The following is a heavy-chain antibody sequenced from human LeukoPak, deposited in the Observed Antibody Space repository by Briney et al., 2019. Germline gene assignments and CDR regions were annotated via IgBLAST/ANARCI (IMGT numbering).Heavy chain of an antibody. V-gene: IGHV3-23*01. CDR2: ISGSGGST. CDR3: AKQPGRYDSSGPFDY. D-gene: IGHD3-22*01. CDR1: GFTFSSYS. J-gene: IGHJ4*02. Sequence: PGGSLRLSCAASGFTFSSYSMNWVRQAPGKGLEWVSAISGSGGSTYYADSVKGRFTISRDNSKNTLYLQMNSLRAEDTAVYYCAKQPGRYDSSGPFDYWGQGTLVTVSS.